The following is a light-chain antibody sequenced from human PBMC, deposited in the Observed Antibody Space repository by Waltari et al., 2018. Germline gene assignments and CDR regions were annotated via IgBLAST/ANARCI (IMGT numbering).Light chain of an antibody. J-gene: IGKJ4*01. CDR1: QTVRTTY. CDR2: GAS. CDR3: QQYDISPLT. V-gene: IGKV3-20*01. Sequence: EIVLTQSPGTLSLSPGERATLSCRASQTVRTTYLAWYQQKPGQAPTLLIYGASSRATGSPDRFSGSGSGTDFSLTISSLEPEDCAVYYCQQYDISPLTFGGGTKVEIK.